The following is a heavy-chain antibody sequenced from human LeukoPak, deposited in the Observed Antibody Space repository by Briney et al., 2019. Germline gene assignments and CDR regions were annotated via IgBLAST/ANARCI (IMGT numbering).Heavy chain of an antibody. D-gene: IGHD6-13*01. J-gene: IGHJ4*02. Sequence: GGSLRLSCAASGFTFSSYAVSWVRQAPGKGLEWVSAISGSGGNTYYADSVKGRFTISRDSSKNTLYLQMNSLRAEDTAVYYCARSASSSWYTEGEWGQGTLVTVSS. CDR3: ARSASSSWYTEGE. CDR2: ISGSGGNT. V-gene: IGHV3-23*01. CDR1: GFTFSSYA.